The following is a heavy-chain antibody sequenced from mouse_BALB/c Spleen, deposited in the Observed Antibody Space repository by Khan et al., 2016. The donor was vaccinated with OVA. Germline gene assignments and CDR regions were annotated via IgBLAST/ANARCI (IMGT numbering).Heavy chain of an antibody. Sequence: VQLQQSGPELVKPGASVKMSCKASGYTFTSYVMHWVKQKPGQGLEWIGYISPNSDGSTYNEKFRGKATLNSDKSYSTAYMERSSRTAEYSSVDYCLRSRYYYGSAYEGFAYWGQGTLVTVSA. CDR1: GYTFTSYV. CDR3: LRSRYYYGSAYEGFAY. V-gene: IGHV1S136*01. J-gene: IGHJ3*01. D-gene: IGHD1-1*01. CDR2: ISPNSDGS.